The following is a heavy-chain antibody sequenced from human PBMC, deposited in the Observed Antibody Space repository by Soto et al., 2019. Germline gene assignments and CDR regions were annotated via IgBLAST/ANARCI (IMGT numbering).Heavy chain of an antibody. J-gene: IGHJ6*02. CDR2: ISSSSSTI. Sequence: GGSLRLSCAASGFTFSSYSMNWVRQAPGKGLEWVSYISSSSSTIYYADSVKGRFTISRDNAKNSLYLQMNSLRDEDTAVYYCARDKVGRSGYDYKVHGLAYYYYGMDVWGQGTTVTVSS. V-gene: IGHV3-48*02. CDR1: GFTFSSYS. D-gene: IGHD5-12*01. CDR3: ARDKVGRSGYDYKVHGLAYYYYGMDV.